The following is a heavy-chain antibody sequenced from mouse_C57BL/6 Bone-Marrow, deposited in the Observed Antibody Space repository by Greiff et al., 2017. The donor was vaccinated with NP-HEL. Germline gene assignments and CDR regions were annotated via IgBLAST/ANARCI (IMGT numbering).Heavy chain of an antibody. D-gene: IGHD2-3*01. V-gene: IGHV14-4*01. CDR2: IDPENGDT. CDR3: TNDGYYVD. Sequence: EVQGVESGAELARPGASVKLSCTASGFNIKDDYMHWVKQRPEQGLEWIGWIDPENGDTEYASKFQGKATITADTSSNTAYLQLSSLTSEDTAVYYCTNDGYYVDWGQGTLVTVSA. CDR1: GFNIKDDY. J-gene: IGHJ3*01.